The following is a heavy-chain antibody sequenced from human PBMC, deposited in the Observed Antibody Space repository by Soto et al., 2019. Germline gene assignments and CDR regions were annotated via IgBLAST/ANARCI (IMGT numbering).Heavy chain of an antibody. D-gene: IGHD3-10*01. Sequence: QVQLQESGPGLVKPSQTLSLTCTVSGGSISSGGYYWSWIRQHPGKGLEWIGYIYYSGSTYYNPSLKSVVTISVDTSKNPFSLKLSSVTAADTAVYYCARGVGVGYGSGSAWFDPWGQGTLVTVSS. V-gene: IGHV4-31*01. CDR2: IYYSGST. J-gene: IGHJ5*02. CDR1: GGSISSGGYY. CDR3: ARGVGVGYGSGSAWFDP.